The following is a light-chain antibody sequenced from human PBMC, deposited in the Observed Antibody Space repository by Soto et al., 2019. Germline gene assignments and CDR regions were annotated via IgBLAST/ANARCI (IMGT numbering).Light chain of an antibody. CDR3: SSYTSGSTWV. Sequence: QSALTQPASESGSPGQSITISCTGTSSDVGGYNYVSWYQQHPGKAPKLMIYEVSNRPSGVSNRFSGSKSGNTASLTISGFQAEDEADYTCSSYTSGSTWVFGGGTKLTVL. J-gene: IGLJ3*02. CDR1: SSDVGGYNY. V-gene: IGLV2-14*01. CDR2: EVS.